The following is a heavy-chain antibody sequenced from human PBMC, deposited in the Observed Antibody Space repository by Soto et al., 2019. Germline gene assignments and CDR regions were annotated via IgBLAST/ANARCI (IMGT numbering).Heavy chain of an antibody. Sequence: QVQLVQSGAEVKKPGSSVKVSCKASGGTFSSYAISWVRQAPGQGLEWMGGIIPIFGTANYAQKFQGRVTITADESTSTAYMELSSLRSEDTAMYYCARGVAARPTYYYYGMDVWGQGTTVTVSS. V-gene: IGHV1-69*01. CDR3: ARGVAARPTYYYYGMDV. J-gene: IGHJ6*02. D-gene: IGHD6-6*01. CDR1: GGTFSSYA. CDR2: IIPIFGTA.